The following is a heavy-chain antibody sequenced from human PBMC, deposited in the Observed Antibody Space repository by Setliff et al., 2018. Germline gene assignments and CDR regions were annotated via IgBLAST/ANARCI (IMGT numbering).Heavy chain of an antibody. CDR3: ARARPATIAGVVPGVADFGIDV. Sequence: SETLSLTCTVPGGSISSSGYYWGWIRQPPGKGLEWIGNIYYSGNTNYNPSLKSRVAMSVDTSKNQFSLTLSSVTAADTAVYYCARARPATIAGVVPGVADFGIDVWGQGTTVTVSS. V-gene: IGHV4-39*07. D-gene: IGHD2-2*01. CDR2: IYYSGNT. J-gene: IGHJ6*02. CDR1: GGSISSSGYY.